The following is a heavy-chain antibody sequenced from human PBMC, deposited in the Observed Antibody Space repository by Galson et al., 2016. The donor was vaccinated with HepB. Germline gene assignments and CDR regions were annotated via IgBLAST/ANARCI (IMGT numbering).Heavy chain of an antibody. CDR3: ARAFDSSGFYLVYSFDY. CDR2: IYHSGST. V-gene: IGHV4-31*03. J-gene: IGHJ4*02. D-gene: IGHD3-22*01. CDR1: GGSISSGNYY. Sequence: TLSLTCTVSGGSISSGNYYWSWLRQHPEKGLEWIGFIYHSGSTYSNPSLKSRVTMLVDTSKNHFSLNLTSVTAADTAVYYCARAFDSSGFYLVYSFDYWGQGTLVTVSS.